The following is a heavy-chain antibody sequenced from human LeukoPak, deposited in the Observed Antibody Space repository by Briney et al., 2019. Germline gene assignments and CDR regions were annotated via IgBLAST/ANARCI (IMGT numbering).Heavy chain of an antibody. CDR2: IGSDGDR. CDR1: GFDFRSYA. CDR3: AKSAGVATIYFDS. J-gene: IGHJ4*02. D-gene: IGHD5-12*01. Sequence: GGSLRLSCTASGFDFRSYAMAWVRQAPGKGLEGVAAIGSDGDRVHEDSVKGRFTISRDNSKSTLYLQMDNLRAEGTAVYFCAKSAGVATIYFDSWGQGALVTVSS. V-gene: IGHV3-23*01.